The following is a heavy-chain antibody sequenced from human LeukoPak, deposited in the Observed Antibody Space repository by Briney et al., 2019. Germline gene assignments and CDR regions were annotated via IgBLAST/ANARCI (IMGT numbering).Heavy chain of an antibody. Sequence: GSSVKVSCTASGGTFSSYAISWVRQAPGQGLEWMGGIIPIFGTANYAQKFQGRVTITTDESTSTAYMELSSLRSEDTAVYYCARVRIGDCSGGSCHFDYWGQGTLVTLSS. CDR3: ARVRIGDCSGGSCHFDY. CDR2: IIPIFGTA. V-gene: IGHV1-69*05. J-gene: IGHJ4*02. CDR1: GGTFSSYA. D-gene: IGHD2-15*01.